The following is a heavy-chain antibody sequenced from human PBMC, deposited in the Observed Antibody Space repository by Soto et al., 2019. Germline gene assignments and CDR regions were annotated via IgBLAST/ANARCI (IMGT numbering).Heavy chain of an antibody. CDR2: IDPADSYT. CDR1: GYSFTSYW. V-gene: IGHV5-10-1*01. CDR3: VRQGYNESSGYSFY. D-gene: IGHD3-22*01. J-gene: IGHJ4*02. Sequence: GESLKISCKASGYSFTSYWISWVRQMPGKGLEWMGRIDPADSYTNYSPSFQGHVTISVDKSISTAFLQWSSLKASDTAMYYWVRQGYNESSGYSFYWGQGTMVTVSS.